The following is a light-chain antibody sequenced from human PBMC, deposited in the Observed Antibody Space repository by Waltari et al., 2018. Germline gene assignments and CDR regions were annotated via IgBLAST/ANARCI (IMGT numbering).Light chain of an antibody. CDR1: QSVLYSSNNKNH. Sequence: NCKSSQSVLYSSNNKNHLAWYQQKPGQPPKLLVYWASTRESGVPDRFSGSGSGTDFTLTISSLQAEDVAVYYCQQYYSLPWTFGQGTKVEIK. CDR2: WAS. CDR3: QQYYSLPWT. V-gene: IGKV4-1*01. J-gene: IGKJ1*01.